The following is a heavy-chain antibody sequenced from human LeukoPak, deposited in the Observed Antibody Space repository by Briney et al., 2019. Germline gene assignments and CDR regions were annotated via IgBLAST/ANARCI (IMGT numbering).Heavy chain of an antibody. CDR1: GFTFSNFW. J-gene: IGHJ4*02. CDR3: ARDRVAFDY. Sequence: GGSLRLSCVTSGFTFSNFWMTWVRQAPGRRLEWVANIKGDESDEFYVDSVKGRFTISRDNAKNSLYLQMNNLRAEDTAIYYCARDRVAFDYWGQGSLVTVSS. V-gene: IGHV3-7*01. CDR2: IKGDESDE.